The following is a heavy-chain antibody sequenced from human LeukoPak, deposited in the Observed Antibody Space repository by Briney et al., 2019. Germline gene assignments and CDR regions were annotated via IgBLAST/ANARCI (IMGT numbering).Heavy chain of an antibody. V-gene: IGHV4-39*07. J-gene: IGHJ5*02. CDR2: INHSGST. D-gene: IGHD3-9*01. Sequence: PSETLSLTCTVSGGSISSSSYYWSWIRQPPGKGLEWIGEINHSGSTNYNPSLKSRVTISVDTSKNQFSLKLSSVTAADTAVYYCARGGLDILTGYLRFRPIDPWGQGTLVTVSS. CDR3: ARGGLDILTGYLRFRPIDP. CDR1: GGSISSSSYY.